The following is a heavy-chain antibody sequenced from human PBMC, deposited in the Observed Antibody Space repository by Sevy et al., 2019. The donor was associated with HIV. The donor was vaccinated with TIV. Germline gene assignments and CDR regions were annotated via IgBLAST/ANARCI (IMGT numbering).Heavy chain of an antibody. Sequence: SETLSLTCTVSGGSISSSYWNWIRQTPGKGLEWIGYIYYSGSAKYNPSLKSRVTISVDTSKKQFSLKLSSVTAADTAVYYCARSESYATTLDLWGHGTLVTVSS. CDR1: GGSISSSY. D-gene: IGHD2-15*01. CDR3: ARSESYATTLDL. CDR2: IYYSGSA. V-gene: IGHV4-59*12. J-gene: IGHJ2*01.